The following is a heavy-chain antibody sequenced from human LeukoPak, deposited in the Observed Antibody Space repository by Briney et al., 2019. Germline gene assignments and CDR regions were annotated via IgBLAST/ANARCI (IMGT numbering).Heavy chain of an antibody. J-gene: IGHJ6*04. Sequence: SETLSLTCTVSGGSISNTNYYWGWIRQPPGKGLEWIGSISNSGTTYYNPSLKSRVTIAVDTSKNQFSLKLNYLTAADTAVYYCARDGRRRGNTGYSSSWGKGTTVTVSS. CDR2: ISNSGTT. D-gene: IGHD6-13*01. CDR1: GGSISNTNYY. CDR3: ARDGRRRGNTGYSSS. V-gene: IGHV4-39*07.